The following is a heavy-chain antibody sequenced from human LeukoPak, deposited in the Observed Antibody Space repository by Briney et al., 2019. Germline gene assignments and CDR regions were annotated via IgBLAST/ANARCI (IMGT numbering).Heavy chain of an antibody. D-gene: IGHD5-18*01. CDR1: GYTFTSYD. CDR3: ARGADTAPPDY. V-gene: IGHV1-46*01. CDR2: INPSGGST. Sequence: ASVKVSCKASGYTFTSYDINWVRQATGQGLEWMGIINPSGGSTSYAQKFQGRVTMTRDTSTSTVYMELSSLRSEDTAVYYCARGADTAPPDYWGQGTLVTVSS. J-gene: IGHJ4*02.